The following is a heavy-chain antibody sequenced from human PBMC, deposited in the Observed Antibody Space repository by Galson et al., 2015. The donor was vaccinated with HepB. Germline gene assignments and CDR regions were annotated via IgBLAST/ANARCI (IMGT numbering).Heavy chain of an antibody. J-gene: IGHJ3*02. D-gene: IGHD3-10*01. CDR2: ISSSSTI. CDR3: ARDVTMVRGVNAFDI. Sequence: SLRLSCAASGFTFSSYSMNWVRQAPGKGLEWVSYISSSSTIYYADSVKGRFTISRDNAKNSLYLQMNSLRAEDTAVYYCARDVTMVRGVNAFDIWGQGTMVTVSS. V-gene: IGHV3-48*04. CDR1: GFTFSSYS.